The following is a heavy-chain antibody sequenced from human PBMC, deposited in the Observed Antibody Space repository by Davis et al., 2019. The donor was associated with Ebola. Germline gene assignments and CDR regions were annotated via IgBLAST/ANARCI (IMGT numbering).Heavy chain of an antibody. J-gene: IGHJ4*02. D-gene: IGHD2-15*01. V-gene: IGHV1-46*01. CDR3: AKTCSGGRCYQYYLDS. Sequence: KFQGRVTMTTDKSTSTAYMEVNSLRAEDTAVYYCAKTCSGGRCYQYYLDSWGQGTLVTVSS.